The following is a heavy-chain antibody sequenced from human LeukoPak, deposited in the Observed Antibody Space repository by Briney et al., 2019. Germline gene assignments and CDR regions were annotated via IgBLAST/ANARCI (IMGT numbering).Heavy chain of an antibody. J-gene: IGHJ4*02. Sequence: GGSLRLSCAASGFTFSSYSMNWVRQAPGKGLEWVSYTSSSGSTIYYADSVKGRFTISRDNAKNSLYLQMNSLRAEDTAVYYCARSARSYSSPGDYFDYWGQGTLVTVSS. V-gene: IGHV3-48*04. CDR1: GFTFSSYS. CDR2: TSSSGSTI. CDR3: ARSARSYSSPGDYFDY. D-gene: IGHD6-13*01.